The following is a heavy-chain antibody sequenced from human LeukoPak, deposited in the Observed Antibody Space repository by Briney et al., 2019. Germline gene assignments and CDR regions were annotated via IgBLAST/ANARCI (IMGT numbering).Heavy chain of an antibody. Sequence: PGRSLRLSCAAFGFTFDDYAMHWVRQAPGKGLEWVSGISWNRVNIGYADSVKGRFTISRDNAKNSLYLQMNSLRAEDMALYYCAKDAGGQEIGGPFDYWGHGTLVTVSS. J-gene: IGHJ4*01. D-gene: IGHD2-15*01. CDR1: GFTFDDYA. CDR3: AKDAGGQEIGGPFDY. V-gene: IGHV3-9*03. CDR2: ISWNRVNI.